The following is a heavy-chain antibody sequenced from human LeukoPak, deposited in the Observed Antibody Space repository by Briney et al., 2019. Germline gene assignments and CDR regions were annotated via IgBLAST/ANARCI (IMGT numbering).Heavy chain of an antibody. D-gene: IGHD1-7*01. J-gene: IGHJ4*02. CDR3: AGFGNWNSGLDY. CDR1: GGSFSGYY. V-gene: IGHV4-34*01. Sequence: SETLSLTCAVYGGSFSGYYWSWIRQPPGKGLEWIGEINHSGSTNYNPSLKSRVTISVDTSKNQFSLKLSSVTAADTAVYYCAGFGNWNSGLDYWGQGTLVTVSS. CDR2: INHSGST.